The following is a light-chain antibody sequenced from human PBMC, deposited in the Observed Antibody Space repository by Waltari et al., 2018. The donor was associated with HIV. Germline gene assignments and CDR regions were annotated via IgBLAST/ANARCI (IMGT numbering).Light chain of an antibody. CDR1: QSISSN. Sequence: EILMTQSPATLSVSPGEEVTLSCRASQSISSNLAWYQQKPSQAPRLLIYGASTRAAGFPARFTGSGAGTEFTLTISNLQSEDFAIYYCQQFHNWPRTFGQGTKVEIK. J-gene: IGKJ1*01. CDR2: GAS. V-gene: IGKV3-15*01. CDR3: QQFHNWPRT.